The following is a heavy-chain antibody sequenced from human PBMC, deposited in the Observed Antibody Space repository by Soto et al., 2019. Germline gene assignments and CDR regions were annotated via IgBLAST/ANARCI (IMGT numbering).Heavy chain of an antibody. V-gene: IGHV4-59*08. D-gene: IGHD6-13*01. CDR1: GGSISSYY. CDR2: IYYSVST. Sequence: QVQLQESGPGLVKPSETLSLTCTVSGGSISSYYWSWIRQPPGKGLEWIGYIYYSVSTNYNPSLKSRVTISVDTSKNQFSLMLSSVPAADTAVYYCARRVLGHSRWYNWFDPWGQGTLVTVSS. J-gene: IGHJ5*02. CDR3: ARRVLGHSRWYNWFDP.